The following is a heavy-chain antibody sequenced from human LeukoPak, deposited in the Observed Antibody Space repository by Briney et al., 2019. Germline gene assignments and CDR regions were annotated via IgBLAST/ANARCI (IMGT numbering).Heavy chain of an antibody. CDR3: ARSTRIAAAGYNDAFDI. J-gene: IGHJ3*02. CDR2: INPSGGST. V-gene: IGHV1-46*01. Sequence: ASVKVSCKASRYTFTSYYMHCVRQAPGQGLEWMGIINPSGGSTSCAQKFQGRVTMTRDTSTSTVYMELSSLRSEDTAVYYCARSTRIAAAGYNDAFDIWGQGTMVTVSS. CDR1: RYTFTSYY. D-gene: IGHD6-13*01.